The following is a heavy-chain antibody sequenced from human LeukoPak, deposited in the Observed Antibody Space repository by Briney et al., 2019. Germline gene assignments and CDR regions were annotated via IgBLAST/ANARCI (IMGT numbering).Heavy chain of an antibody. D-gene: IGHD2-2*01. CDR2: INPNSGGT. J-gene: IGHJ6*02. V-gene: IGHV1-2*02. CDR1: GYTFTGYY. Sequence: ASVKVSCKASGYTFTGYYIHWVRQAPGQGLEWMGWINPNSGGTNYAQKFRGRVTMTRDTSISTAYVELSRLRSDDTAVYYCARVNFGYEGGFYYYYGMDVWGQGTTVTVSS. CDR3: ARVNFGYEGGFYYYYGMDV.